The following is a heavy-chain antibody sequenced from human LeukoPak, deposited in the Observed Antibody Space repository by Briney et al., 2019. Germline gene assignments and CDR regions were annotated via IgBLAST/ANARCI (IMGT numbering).Heavy chain of an antibody. V-gene: IGHV1-2*02. Sequence: ASVKVSCKASGYTFTGYYMHWVRQAPGQGLEWMGWINPNSGGTNYAQKFQGRVTMTRDTSISTAYMELSRLRSDDAAVYYCARPRRYCSGGSCYSAVDYWGQGTLVTVSS. D-gene: IGHD2-15*01. J-gene: IGHJ4*02. CDR2: INPNSGGT. CDR3: ARPRRYCSGGSCYSAVDY. CDR1: GYTFTGYY.